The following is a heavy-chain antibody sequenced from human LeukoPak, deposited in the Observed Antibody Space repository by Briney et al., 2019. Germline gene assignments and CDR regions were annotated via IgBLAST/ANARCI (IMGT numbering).Heavy chain of an antibody. D-gene: IGHD3-22*01. CDR1: GFALSSYA. J-gene: IGHJ4*02. V-gene: IGHV3-23*01. CDR2: TSSSDAGT. CDR3: ARAHYYDSSGFDY. Sequence: PGGSLRLSCAASGFALSSYAMSWVRQAPGKGLEWVSATSSSDAGTYHAESVRGRFTISRDNAKNSLYLQMNSLRAEDTAVYYCARAHYYDSSGFDYWGQGTLVTVSS.